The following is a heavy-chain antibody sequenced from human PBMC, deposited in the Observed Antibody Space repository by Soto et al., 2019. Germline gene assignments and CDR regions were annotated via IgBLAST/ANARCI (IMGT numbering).Heavy chain of an antibody. CDR2: IHQSGST. CDR3: ARRDYYDSTNYYAY. CDR1: GASISSLKW. V-gene: IGHV4-4*02. J-gene: IGHJ4*02. D-gene: IGHD3-22*01. Sequence: ASETLSLTCAVSGASISSLKWWSWVRQPPGKGLQWIGEIHQSGSTNYNPSLKSRVSISVDKSKNQFSLRLSSVTAADTAVYYCARRDYYDSTNYYAYWGQGTLVTVSS.